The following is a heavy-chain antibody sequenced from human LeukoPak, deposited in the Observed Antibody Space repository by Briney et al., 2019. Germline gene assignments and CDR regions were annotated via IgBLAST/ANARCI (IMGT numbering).Heavy chain of an antibody. Sequence: NPSETLSLTCTVSGGSISSYYWSWIRQPPGKGLEWIGYIYYSGSTNYNPSLKSRVTISVDTSKNQFSLKLSSVTAADTAVYYCASNTGTTLGAFDIWGQGSMVTVSS. CDR3: ASNTGTTLGAFDI. D-gene: IGHD1-7*01. V-gene: IGHV4-59*01. CDR2: IYYSGST. J-gene: IGHJ3*02. CDR1: GGSISSYY.